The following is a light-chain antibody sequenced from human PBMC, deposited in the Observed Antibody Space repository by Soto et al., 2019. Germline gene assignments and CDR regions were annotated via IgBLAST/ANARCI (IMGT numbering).Light chain of an antibody. CDR2: AAS. Sequence: DIQVTQSTSSLSASVGDRVTITCRASQSISSYLNWYQQKPGKAPKLLIYAASSLQSGVPSRFSGSGSGTDFTLTISSLQPEDFATYYCQQSYSTPRTFGHWTKVEI. CDR1: QSISSY. J-gene: IGKJ1*01. CDR3: QQSYSTPRT. V-gene: IGKV1-39*01.